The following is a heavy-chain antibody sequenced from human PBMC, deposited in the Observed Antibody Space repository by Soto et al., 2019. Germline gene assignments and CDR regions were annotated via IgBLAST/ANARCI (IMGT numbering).Heavy chain of an antibody. Sequence: GGSLRLSCAASGFTFSSYGMHWVRQAPGKGLEWVAVIWYDGSNKYYADSVKGRFTISRDNSKNTLYLQMNSLRAEDTAVYYCARDQSIAARAFDYWGQGTLVTV. V-gene: IGHV3-33*01. CDR3: ARDQSIAARAFDY. CDR2: IWYDGSNK. D-gene: IGHD6-6*01. J-gene: IGHJ4*02. CDR1: GFTFSSYG.